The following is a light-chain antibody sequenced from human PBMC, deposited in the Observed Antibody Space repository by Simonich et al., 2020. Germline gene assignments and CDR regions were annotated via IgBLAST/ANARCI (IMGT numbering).Light chain of an antibody. J-gene: IGKJ2*01. CDR2: WAS. Sequence: DIVMTQSPDSLAVSLGERATINCKSSQSVLYSSNHKNYLAWYQQKPGQPPKLLIYWASTRESGVPDRFSGSGSGTDFTLTISSLQAEYVAVYYCQQYYSTPYTFGQGTKLEIK. V-gene: IGKV4-1*01. CDR3: QQYYSTPYT. CDR1: QSVLYSSNHKNY.